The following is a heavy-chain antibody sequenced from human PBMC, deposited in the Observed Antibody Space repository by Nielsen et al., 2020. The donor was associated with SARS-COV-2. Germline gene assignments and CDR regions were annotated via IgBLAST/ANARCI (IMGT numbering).Heavy chain of an antibody. CDR2: ISSSSYI. CDR1: GFTFSSYS. J-gene: IGHJ5*02. V-gene: IGHV3-21*04. Sequence: GGSLRLSCAASGFTFSSYSMNWVRQAPGKGLEWVSSISSSSYIYYADSVKGRFTISRDNAKNSLYLQMNSLRAEDTAVYYCASLDRCSSTSCYRWGWFDPWGQGTLVTVSS. D-gene: IGHD2-2*01. CDR3: ASLDRCSSTSCYRWGWFDP.